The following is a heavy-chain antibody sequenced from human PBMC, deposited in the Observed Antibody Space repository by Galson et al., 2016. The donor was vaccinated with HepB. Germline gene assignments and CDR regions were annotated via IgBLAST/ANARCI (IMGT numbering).Heavy chain of an antibody. CDR1: GGSFSSFG. Sequence: SVKVSCKASGGSFSSFGTSWVRQAPGQGPEWMGEIIPFFGPTNYAPKFQGRVTISADISTSTVYMEMSSLTSDDTAMYYCARPAARGIFFHFWGQGTVVTVSS. J-gene: IGHJ4*02. CDR3: ARPAARGIFFHF. CDR2: IIPFFGPT. D-gene: IGHD3-10*01. V-gene: IGHV1-69*06.